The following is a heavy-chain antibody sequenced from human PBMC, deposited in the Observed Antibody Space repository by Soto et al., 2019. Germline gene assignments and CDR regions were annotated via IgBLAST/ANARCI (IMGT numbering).Heavy chain of an antibody. Sequence: QVQLVQSGAEVKKPGSSVKVSCKASGGTFSSYAISWVRQAPGQGLEWMGGIIPIFGTANYAQKFQGRVTITADESTSTAYMVLSSLRSEDTAVYYCAREGTGDYYYGMDVWGQGTTVTVSS. D-gene: IGHD1-1*01. CDR3: AREGTGDYYYGMDV. CDR1: GGTFSSYA. J-gene: IGHJ6*02. CDR2: IIPIFGTA. V-gene: IGHV1-69*01.